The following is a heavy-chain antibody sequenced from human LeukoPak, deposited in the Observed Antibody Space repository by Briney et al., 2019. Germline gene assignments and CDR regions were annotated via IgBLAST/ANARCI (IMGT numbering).Heavy chain of an antibody. CDR2: IYTSGST. D-gene: IGHD3-3*01. J-gene: IGHJ3*01. Sequence: SETLSPTCTISGASIIGGSYYWSWIRQPAGKGLEWIGRIYTSGSTKYSPSLQSRVTFSVDTSKNQFSLKLVSVTAADTAIYYCARVNYDLTYAYDLWGQGTMVTVSS. CDR3: ARVNYDLTYAYDL. CDR1: GASIIGGSYY. V-gene: IGHV4-61*02.